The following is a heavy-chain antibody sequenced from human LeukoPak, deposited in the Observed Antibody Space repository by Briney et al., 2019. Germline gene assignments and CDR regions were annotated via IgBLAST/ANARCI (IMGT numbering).Heavy chain of an antibody. Sequence: SETLSLTCAVSGYSISSGYYWGWIRQPPGKGLEWIGSIYHSGSTYYNPSLKSRVTISVDTSKNQFSLKLSSVTAADTAVYYCARDRDDSGSYSPWGQGTLVTVSS. CDR1: GYSISSGYY. J-gene: IGHJ5*02. CDR2: IYHSGST. V-gene: IGHV4-38-2*02. CDR3: ARDRDDSGSYSP. D-gene: IGHD3-10*01.